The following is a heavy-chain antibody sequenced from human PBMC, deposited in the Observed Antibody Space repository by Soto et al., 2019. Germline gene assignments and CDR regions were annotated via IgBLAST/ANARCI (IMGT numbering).Heavy chain of an antibody. V-gene: IGHV3-74*01. J-gene: IGHJ4*02. CDR2: INSDGSST. CDR3: ARVFYDSSGYPLDY. Sequence: GALRLSCAASGFTFSSYWMHWVRQAPGKGLVWVSRINSDGSSTSYADSVKGRFTISRDNAKNTLYLQMNSLRAEDTAVHYCARVFYDSSGYPLDYWGQGTLVTVSS. D-gene: IGHD3-22*01. CDR1: GFTFSSYW.